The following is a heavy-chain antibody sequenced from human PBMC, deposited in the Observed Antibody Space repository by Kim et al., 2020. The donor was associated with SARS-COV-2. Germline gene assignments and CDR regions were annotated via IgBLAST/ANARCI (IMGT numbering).Heavy chain of an antibody. D-gene: IGHD2-2*01. J-gene: IGHJ6*02. CDR1: GFTFSSYS. CDR2: ISSSSSTI. V-gene: IGHV3-48*04. CDR3: ACQEDSYCSSTSCYEYYYYGMDV. Sequence: GGSLRLSCAASGFTFSSYSMNWVRQAPGKGLEWVSYISSSSSTIYYADSVKGRFTISRDNAKNSLYLQMNSLRAEDTAVYYCACQEDSYCSSTSCYEYYYYGMDVWGQGTTVTVSS.